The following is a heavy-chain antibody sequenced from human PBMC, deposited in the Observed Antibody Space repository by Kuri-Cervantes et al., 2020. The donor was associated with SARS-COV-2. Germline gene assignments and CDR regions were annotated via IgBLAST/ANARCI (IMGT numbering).Heavy chain of an antibody. CDR3: ASSEMATIPRRNENYYYYMDV. CDR2: IIPIFGTA. D-gene: IGHD5-24*01. Sequence: GGSLRLSCKASGGTFSSYAISWVRQAPGQGLEWMGGIIPIFGTANYAQKFQGRVTITADESTSTAYMELSSLRSEDTAVYYCASSEMATIPRRNENYYYYMDVWGKGTTVTVSS. J-gene: IGHJ6*03. CDR1: GGTFSSYA. V-gene: IGHV1-69*01.